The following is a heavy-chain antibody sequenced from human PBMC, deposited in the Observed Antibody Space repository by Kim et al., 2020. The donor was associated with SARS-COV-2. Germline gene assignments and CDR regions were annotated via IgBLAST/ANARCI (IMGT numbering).Heavy chain of an antibody. CDR1: GGSISSGGYY. V-gene: IGHV4-31*03. CDR3: KAVPPDHDAFDI. Sequence: SETLSLTCTVSGGSISSGGYYWSWIRQHPGKGLEWIGYIYYSGSTYYNPSLKSRVTISVDTSKNQFSLKLSSVTAADTAVYYCKAVPPDHDAFDIWGQGTMVTVSS. D-gene: IGHD4-17*01. CDR2: IYYSGST. J-gene: IGHJ3*02.